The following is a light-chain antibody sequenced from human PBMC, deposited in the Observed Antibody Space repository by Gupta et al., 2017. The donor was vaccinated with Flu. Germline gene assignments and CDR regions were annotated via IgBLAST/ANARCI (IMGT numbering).Light chain of an antibody. J-gene: IGKJ2*01. Sequence: EIVLTQSPATLSLSPGERATLSRRASQSVGTYLAWYQQKPGQTPRLLIYDASNRATGIPARFSGSGSGTDFTLTISSLEPEDFAVYYCQKRSNWPPYTFGQGTRLEI. V-gene: IGKV3-11*01. CDR3: QKRSNWPPYT. CDR1: QSVGTY. CDR2: DAS.